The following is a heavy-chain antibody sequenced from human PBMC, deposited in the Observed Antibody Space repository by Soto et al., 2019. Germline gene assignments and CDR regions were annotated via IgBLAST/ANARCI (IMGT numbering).Heavy chain of an antibody. V-gene: IGHV4-34*01. CDR1: GGSFSGYY. Sequence: PSETLSLTCAVCGGSFSGYYWSWIRQPPGKGLEWIGEINHSGSTNYNPSLKSRVTISVDTSKNQFSLKLSSVTAADTAVYYCATSPLGIGVVMDWFDPWGQGTLVTVSS. CDR3: ATSPLGIGVVMDWFDP. CDR2: INHSGST. J-gene: IGHJ5*02. D-gene: IGHD3-3*01.